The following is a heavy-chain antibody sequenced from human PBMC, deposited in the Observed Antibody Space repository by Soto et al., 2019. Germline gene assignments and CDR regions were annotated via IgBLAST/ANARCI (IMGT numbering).Heavy chain of an antibody. CDR2: IDHSGST. CDR1: GGSFSAYY. V-gene: IGHV4-34*01. CDR3: VRGLRYSGMDV. D-gene: IGHD2-15*01. Sequence: PSDTLSLTCAVNGGSFSAYYWTWIRQPPGRGLEWIGEIDHSGSTNYNPSLESRVTISIDTAKNRLSLNVTSVTAADTAVYYCVRGLRYSGMDVWGQGTTVTVS. J-gene: IGHJ6*02.